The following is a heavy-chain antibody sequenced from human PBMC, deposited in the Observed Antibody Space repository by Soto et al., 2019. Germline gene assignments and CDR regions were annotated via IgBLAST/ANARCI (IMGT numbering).Heavy chain of an antibody. CDR2: ISYDGSNK. V-gene: IGHV3-30-3*01. J-gene: IGHJ6*02. CDR3: ARDRGVVVVPAAISFYYYYGMDV. D-gene: IGHD2-2*01. CDR1: GFTFSSYA. Sequence: QVQLVESGGGVVQPGRSLRLSCAASGFTFSSYAMHWVRQAPGKGLEWVAVISYDGSNKYYADSVKGRFTISRDNSKNTLYLQMNSLRAEDTAVYYCARDRGVVVVPAAISFYYYYGMDVWGQGTTVTVSS.